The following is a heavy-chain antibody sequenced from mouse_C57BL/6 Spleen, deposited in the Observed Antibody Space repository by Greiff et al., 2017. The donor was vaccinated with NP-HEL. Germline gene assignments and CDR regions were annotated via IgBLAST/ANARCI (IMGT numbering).Heavy chain of an antibody. Sequence: VQLQQSGAELARPGASVKLSCKASGYTFTSYGISWVKQRTGQGLEWIGEIYPRSGNTYYNEKFKGKATLTPDKSSSTAYMELRSLTSEDSAVYFCARPTVVADYYAMDYWGQGTSVTVSS. D-gene: IGHD1-1*01. CDR1: GYTFTSYG. V-gene: IGHV1-81*01. J-gene: IGHJ4*01. CDR3: ARPTVVADYYAMDY. CDR2: IYPRSGNT.